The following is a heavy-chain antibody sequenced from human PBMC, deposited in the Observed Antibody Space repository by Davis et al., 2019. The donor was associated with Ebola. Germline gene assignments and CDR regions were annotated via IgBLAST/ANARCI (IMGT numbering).Heavy chain of an antibody. CDR3: ARDVTDENWFDP. J-gene: IGHJ5*02. Sequence: SETLSLTCTVSGCSISSYYWSWIRQPPGKGLEWIGYVYYSGSTNYNPSLKSRVTISVDTSKNQFSLKLSSVTAADTAVYYCARDVTDENWFDPWGQGTLVTVSS. CDR1: GCSISSYY. V-gene: IGHV4-59*01. D-gene: IGHD2-21*02. CDR2: VYYSGST.